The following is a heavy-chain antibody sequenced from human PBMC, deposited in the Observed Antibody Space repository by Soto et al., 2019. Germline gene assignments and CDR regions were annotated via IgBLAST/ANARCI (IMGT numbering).Heavy chain of an antibody. CDR3: ARGLATLPVFAFDI. CDR2: IYWNDDK. D-gene: IGHD1-1*01. V-gene: IGHV2-5*01. Sequence: GSGPTLVNPTQTLTLTCTLSGISLSTSGVGLGWIRQTPGKALEWLALIYWNDDKHYSPSLKSRLTITKDTSKSQAVLTMTNMDPVDTATYYCARGLATLPVFAFDIWGQGTVVTVSS. CDR1: GISLSTSGVG. J-gene: IGHJ3*02.